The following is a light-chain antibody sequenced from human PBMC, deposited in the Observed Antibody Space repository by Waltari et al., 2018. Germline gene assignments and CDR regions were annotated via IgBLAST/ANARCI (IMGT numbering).Light chain of an antibody. Sequence: AIQMTQSPSSLSASVGDSVTITCRASQDIRDELGWYQQKPGKAPSLLIYAASTCQSGVPSRFSGSGSGTDFTLTINSLQPEDFATYYCLQEYLYPWTFGQGTKVEI. CDR2: AAS. CDR3: LQEYLYPWT. CDR1: QDIRDE. V-gene: IGKV1-6*01. J-gene: IGKJ1*01.